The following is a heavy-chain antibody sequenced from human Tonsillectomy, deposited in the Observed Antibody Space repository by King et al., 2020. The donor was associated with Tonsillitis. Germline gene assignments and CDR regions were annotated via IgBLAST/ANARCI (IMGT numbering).Heavy chain of an antibody. D-gene: IGHD1-26*01. J-gene: IGHJ6*03. CDR3: AKDGSGMGYYYYMDV. V-gene: IGHV3-23*04. Sequence: QLVQSGGGLVQPGGSLRLSCAASGFTFSRYAMTWVRQAPGRGLEWVSVISGNGASIYYADSVKGRFTISRDNSKNTLYLQMNSLGAEDKAVYYCAKDGSGMGYYYYMDVWGKGTTVTVSS. CDR1: GFTFSRYA. CDR2: ISGNGASI.